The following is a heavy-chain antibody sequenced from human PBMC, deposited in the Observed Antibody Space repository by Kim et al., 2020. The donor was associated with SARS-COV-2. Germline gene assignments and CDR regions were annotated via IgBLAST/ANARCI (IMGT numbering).Heavy chain of an antibody. J-gene: IGHJ4*02. D-gene: IGHD2-2*01. CDR2: IKEDGSEK. CDR1: GFSFSSHW. Sequence: GGSLRLSCAASGFSFSSHWMTWVRQAPGKGLEWVANIKEDGSEKYYVDSVKGRFTISRDNAKNSLYLQMNSLRVEDTAVYYCAREGRSTRCCGDWGQGTLVTVSS. V-gene: IGHV3-7*01. CDR3: AREGRSTRCCGD.